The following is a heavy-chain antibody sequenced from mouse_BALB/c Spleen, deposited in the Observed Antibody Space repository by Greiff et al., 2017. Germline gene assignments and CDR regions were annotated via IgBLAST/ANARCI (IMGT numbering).Heavy chain of an antibody. CDR2: INPYNDGT. J-gene: IGHJ3*01. Sequence: VQLQQSGPELVKPGASVKMSCKASGYTFTSYVMHWVKQKPGQGLEWIGYINPYNDGTKYNEKFKGKATLTSDKSSSTAYMELSSLTSEDSAVYYCARIAYYYGSSYTWFAYWGQGTLVTVSA. CDR3: ARIAYYYGSSYTWFAY. D-gene: IGHD1-1*01. V-gene: IGHV1-14*01. CDR1: GYTFTSYV.